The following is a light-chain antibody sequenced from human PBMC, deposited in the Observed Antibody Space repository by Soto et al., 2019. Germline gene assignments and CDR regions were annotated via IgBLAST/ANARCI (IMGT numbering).Light chain of an antibody. CDR2: DAS. Sequence: EIVMTQSPATLSVSPGERATLSCRASQSITGNLTWYQQKPGQAPRLLIYDASTRATGIPARFSGSGSGTEFTLTISSLQPEDFATYFCQQSYTTANTFGQGTRLEIK. CDR3: QQSYTTANT. CDR1: QSITGN. V-gene: IGKV3-15*01. J-gene: IGKJ2*01.